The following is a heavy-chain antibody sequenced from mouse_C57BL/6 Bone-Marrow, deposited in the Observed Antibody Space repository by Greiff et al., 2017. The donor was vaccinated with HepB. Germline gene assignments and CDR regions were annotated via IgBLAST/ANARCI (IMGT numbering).Heavy chain of an antibody. CDR2: IDPSDSYT. D-gene: IGHD1-1*01. CDR1: GYTFTSYW. J-gene: IGHJ3*01. V-gene: IGHV1-69*01. Sequence: QVQLQQPGAELVMPGASVKLSCKASGYTFTSYWMHWVKQRPGQGLEWIGEIDPSDSYTNYNQKFKGKSTLTVEKSSSTAYMQLSSLTSEDSAVYYCAGGSSGWFAYWGQGTLVTVSA. CDR3: AGGSSGWFAY.